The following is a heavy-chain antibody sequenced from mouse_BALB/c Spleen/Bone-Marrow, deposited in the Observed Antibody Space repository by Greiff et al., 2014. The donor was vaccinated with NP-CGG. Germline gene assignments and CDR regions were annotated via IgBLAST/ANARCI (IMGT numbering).Heavy chain of an antibody. V-gene: IGHV1-87*01. D-gene: IGHD2-1*01. J-gene: IGHJ4*01. CDR1: GYTFTSYW. CDR3: ASPYGNYDALDY. CDR2: IYPGDGDT. Sequence: QVQLQQPGAELARPGASVKLSCKASGYTFTSYWMQWVKQRPGQGLQWIGAIYPGDGDTRYTQKFRGKATLTADKSSNTAYMQLSSLTSEASAVYFCASPYGNYDALDYWGQGTSVTVSS.